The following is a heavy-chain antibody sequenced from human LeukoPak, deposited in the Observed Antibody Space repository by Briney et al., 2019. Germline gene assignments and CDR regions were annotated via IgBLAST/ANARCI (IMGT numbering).Heavy chain of an antibody. D-gene: IGHD3-22*01. V-gene: IGHV4-34*01. J-gene: IGHJ4*02. CDR3: ARVQGYDSSSYSDY. Sequence: SETLSLTCAVYGGSFSGYYWSWIRQPPGKGLEWIGEINHSGSTNYNPSLKSRVTISVDTSKNQFSLKLSSVTAADTAVYYCARVQGYDSSSYSDYWGQGTLVTVSS. CDR1: GGSFSGYY. CDR2: INHSGST.